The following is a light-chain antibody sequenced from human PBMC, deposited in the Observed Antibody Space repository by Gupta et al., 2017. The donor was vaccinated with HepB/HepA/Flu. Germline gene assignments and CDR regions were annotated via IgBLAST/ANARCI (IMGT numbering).Light chain of an antibody. V-gene: IGLV1-44*01. CDR3: AAWDDSLNGVV. CDR2: SNN. J-gene: IGLJ2*01. Sequence: QSVLTQPPSASGTPGQRVTSSCSGSSPNIGSNTVNWYQQLPGTAPKLRIYSNNQRPSGVPDRFSGSKSGTSASLAISGLQSEDGADYYCAAWDDSLNGVVFGGGTKLTVL. CDR1: SPNIGSNT.